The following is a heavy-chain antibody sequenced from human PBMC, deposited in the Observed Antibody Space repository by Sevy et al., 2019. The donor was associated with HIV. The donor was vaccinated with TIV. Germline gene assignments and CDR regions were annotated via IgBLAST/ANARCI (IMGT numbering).Heavy chain of an antibody. CDR3: ASDSYDSSGYFATGYGMDV. V-gene: IGHV4-30-4*01. J-gene: IGHJ6*02. CDR1: GGSISSGDYY. CDR2: IYYSGST. Sequence: SETLSLTCTVSGGSISSGDYYWSWIRQPPGKGLEWIGYIYYSGSTYYNPSLKSRFTISVDTSKNQFSLKLSSVTAADPAVYYCASDSYDSSGYFATGYGMDVWGQGTTVTVSS. D-gene: IGHD3-22*01.